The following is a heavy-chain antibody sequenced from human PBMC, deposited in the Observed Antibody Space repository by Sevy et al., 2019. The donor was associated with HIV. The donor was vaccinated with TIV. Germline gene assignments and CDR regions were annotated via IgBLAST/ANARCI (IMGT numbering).Heavy chain of an antibody. CDR1: GYIFSDYN. D-gene: IGHD3-3*01. J-gene: IGHJ3*02. CDR3: VREDINAPRTLLSFDI. CDR2: LNPNRGVT. V-gene: IGHV1-2*06. Sequence: ASVKVSCKTTGYIFSDYNMHWVRQAPGQGLEWMALLNPNRGVTIYAHNFRGRVSVTRDTSMSTAYMELSGLTSDDTAVYYCVREDINAPRTLLSFDIWGQWTMVTVS.